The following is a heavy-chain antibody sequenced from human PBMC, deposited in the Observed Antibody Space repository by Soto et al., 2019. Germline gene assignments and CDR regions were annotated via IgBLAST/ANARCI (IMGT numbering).Heavy chain of an antibody. D-gene: IGHD3-9*01. CDR3: ALDIFYDY. CDR2: INAGNGNT. J-gene: IGHJ4*02. CDR1: GYTFTSYA. V-gene: IGHV1-3*05. Sequence: QVQLVQSGAEEKKPGASVKVSCKASGYTFTSYAMHWVRQAPGQRLEWMGWINAGNGNTKYSQKFQGRVTITRDTSASTAYMELSSQSSEDSPVYYCALDIFYDYWGQGTLVTVSS.